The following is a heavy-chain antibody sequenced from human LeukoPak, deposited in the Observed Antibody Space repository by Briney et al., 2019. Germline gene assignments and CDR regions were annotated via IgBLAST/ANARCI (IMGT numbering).Heavy chain of an antibody. V-gene: IGHV1-69*13. J-gene: IGHJ4*02. CDR1: GYTFSSFD. CDR2: IIPIFGTA. CDR3: ATAKLGYGDYGTEDY. Sequence: ASVKVSCKASGYTFSSFDINWVRQAPGQGLEWMGGIIPIFGTANYAQKFQGRVTITADESTSTAYMELSSLRSEDTAVYYCATAKLGYGDYGTEDYWGQGTLVTVSS. D-gene: IGHD4-17*01.